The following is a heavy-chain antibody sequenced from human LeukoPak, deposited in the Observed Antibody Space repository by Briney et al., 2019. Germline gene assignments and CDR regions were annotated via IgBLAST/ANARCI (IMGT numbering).Heavy chain of an antibody. J-gene: IGHJ4*02. CDR1: GFILSSYW. Sequence: PGGSLRLSCAASGFILSSYWMSWVRQAPGKGLEWVANIKEDGSKKNYVDSVKGRFTISRDTSKNSLYLQMNSLRAEDSAVYYCARGSSFGYWGQGTLVTVSS. V-gene: IGHV3-7*01. CDR2: IKEDGSKK. CDR3: ARGSSFGY. D-gene: IGHD2-2*01.